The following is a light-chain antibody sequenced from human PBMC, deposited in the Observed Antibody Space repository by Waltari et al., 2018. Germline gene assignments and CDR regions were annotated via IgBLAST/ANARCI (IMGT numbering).Light chain of an antibody. J-gene: IGKJ2*01. CDR2: DAS. Sequence: EIVLTQSLATLSLSPGETVTHSCRASQSVGTYLAWYQQKPGQAPRLLIYDASNSATGIPARFRGSGSGTDFTLTISSLEAEDFAVYYCQQRSSWTPHTFGQGARLEIK. V-gene: IGKV3-11*01. CDR1: QSVGTY. CDR3: QQRSSWTPHT.